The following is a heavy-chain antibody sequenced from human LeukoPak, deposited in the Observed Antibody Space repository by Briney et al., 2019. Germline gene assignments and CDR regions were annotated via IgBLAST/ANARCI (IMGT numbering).Heavy chain of an antibody. V-gene: IGHV1-2*02. CDR2: ITPNRGVT. J-gene: IGHJ4*02. CDR3: ARDRAVATIGGIDY. D-gene: IGHD5-12*01. Sequence: GASVKVSCKASGYTFTGYYIHWVRQAPGQGLEWMGWITPNRGVTNYAQKFQGRVTMTRDTSISTAYMELSRLRSDDTAVYYCARDRAVATIGGIDYWGQGTLVTVSS. CDR1: GYTFTGYY.